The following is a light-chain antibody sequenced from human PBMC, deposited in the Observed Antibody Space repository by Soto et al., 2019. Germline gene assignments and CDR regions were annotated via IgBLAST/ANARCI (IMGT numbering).Light chain of an antibody. CDR3: QQYGSSPRT. CDR1: QSVSSSY. V-gene: IGKV3-20*01. J-gene: IGKJ1*01. CDR2: VAS. Sequence: EIVLTQSPGTLSLSPGERATLSCRASQSVSSSYLAWYQQKPGQAPRLLIYVASRRAPGIPDRFSGSGSGTDFTLTISRLEPEDFAVYYFQQYGSSPRTFGQGTKVEIK.